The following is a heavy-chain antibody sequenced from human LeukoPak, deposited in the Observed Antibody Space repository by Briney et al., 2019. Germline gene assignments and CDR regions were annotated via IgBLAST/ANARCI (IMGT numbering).Heavy chain of an antibody. CDR1: GYTLTELS. CDR3: ATLVGATWDAAFDI. J-gene: IGHJ3*02. D-gene: IGHD1-26*01. Sequence: ASVKVSCKVSGYTLTELSMHWVRQAPGKGLEWMGGFDPEDGETIYARKFQGRVTMTEDTSTDTAYMELSSLRSEDTAVYYCATLVGATWDAAFDIWGQGTMVTVSS. CDR2: FDPEDGET. V-gene: IGHV1-24*01.